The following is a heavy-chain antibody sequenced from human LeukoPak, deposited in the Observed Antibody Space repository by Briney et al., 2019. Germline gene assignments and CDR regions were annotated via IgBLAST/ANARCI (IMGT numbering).Heavy chain of an antibody. CDR1: GGSISSSSYY. V-gene: IGHV4-61*01. D-gene: IGHD4-17*01. J-gene: IGHJ4*02. Sequence: SETLSLTCTVSGGSISSSSYYWGWIRQPPGKGLEWIGYIRYIGSTYYSPSLKSRVTMSMDTSTNQFSLNLSSVTAADTAVYYCARDQGSGDANFDYWGQGTLVTVSS. CDR3: ARDQGSGDANFDY. CDR2: IRYIGST.